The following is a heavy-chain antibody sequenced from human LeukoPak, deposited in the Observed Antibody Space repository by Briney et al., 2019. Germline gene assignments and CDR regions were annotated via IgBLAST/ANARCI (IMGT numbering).Heavy chain of an antibody. J-gene: IGHJ4*02. V-gene: IGHV3-53*05. CDR1: GFTVSSNY. Sequence: GGSLRLSCAASGFTVSSNYMCWVRQAPGKGLAWVSVIYSGGSTYYAYSLKGRFTISRDNSKNTLYLQMYSLRAEDTAVYYCARGWGSSWYLVDYWGQGTLVTVSS. CDR3: ARGWGSSWYLVDY. CDR2: IYSGGST. D-gene: IGHD6-13*01.